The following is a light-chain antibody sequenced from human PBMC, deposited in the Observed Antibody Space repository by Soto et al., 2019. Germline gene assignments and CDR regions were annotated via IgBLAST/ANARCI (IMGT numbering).Light chain of an antibody. CDR1: QTISNY. CDR2: AAS. CDR3: QDSYNPPIT. V-gene: IGKV1-39*01. Sequence: DIEVTQAPSSLSASLVDRVTITCRASQTISNYLNWYQQKSGRAPALMVYAASNLQSGVPYRFTGRGSGTHFTLTICGLEPADFATYFCQDSYNPPITFAEGTRLEIK. J-gene: IGKJ5*01.